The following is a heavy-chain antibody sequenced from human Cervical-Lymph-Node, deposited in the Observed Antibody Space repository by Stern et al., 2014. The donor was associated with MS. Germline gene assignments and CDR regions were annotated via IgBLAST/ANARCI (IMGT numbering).Heavy chain of an antibody. CDR1: GFSLSTSGMC. J-gene: IGHJ6*02. Sequence: ESGPALVKPTQTLRLTCTFSGFSLSTSGMCVSWIRPPPGQALEWLAIFDWDDDKYYSTSLKTRLTISKDTSKNQVVLTMTNMDPVDTATYYCARIPLGDYEGGYYGMDVWGQGTTVTVSS. CDR2: FDWDDDK. V-gene: IGHV2-70*01. CDR3: ARIPLGDYEGGYYGMDV. D-gene: IGHD4-17*01.